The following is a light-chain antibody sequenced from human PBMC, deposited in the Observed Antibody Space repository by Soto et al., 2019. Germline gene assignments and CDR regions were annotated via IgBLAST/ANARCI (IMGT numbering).Light chain of an antibody. CDR3: SSYRRSSGL. CDR1: SSDVGAYNY. V-gene: IGLV2-14*01. CDR2: EVN. J-gene: IGLJ2*01. Sequence: QSALTQPASVSGSPGQSITISCTGTSSDVGAYNYVSWYQQHPGKAPKLIIYEVNNRPSGVSNRFSGSKSGNTASLTISGLQAEDEADYYCSSYRRSSGLFGGGTKLTVL.